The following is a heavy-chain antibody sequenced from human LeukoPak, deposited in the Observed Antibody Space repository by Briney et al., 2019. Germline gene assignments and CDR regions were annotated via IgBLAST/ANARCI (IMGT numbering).Heavy chain of an antibody. CDR3: ARGLGEIYGSGSYYNDY. CDR2: IYSGGST. CDR1: GFTFSSYS. J-gene: IGHJ4*02. D-gene: IGHD3-10*01. V-gene: IGHV3-66*01. Sequence: GGSLRLSCAASGFTFSSYSMNWVRRAPGKGLEWVSVIYSGGSTYYADSVKGRFTISRDNSKNTLYLQMNSLRAEDTAVYYCARGLGEIYGSGSYYNDYWGQGTLVTVSS.